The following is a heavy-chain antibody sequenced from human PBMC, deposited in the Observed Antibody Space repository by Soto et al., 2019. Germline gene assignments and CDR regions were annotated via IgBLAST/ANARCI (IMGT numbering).Heavy chain of an antibody. V-gene: IGHV4-31*03. CDR1: GGSISSGGYY. CDR2: IYYSGST. Sequence: QVQLQESGPGLVKPSQTLSLTCTVSGGSISSGGYYWSWIRQHPGKGLEWIGYIYYSGSTYYNPSLKSRVTISVDTSXXXXXXXXXXXXXXXXXXXXXXXXXXXXXXTYYYMDVWGKGTTVTVSS. J-gene: IGHJ6*03. CDR3: XXXXXXXXXXTYYYMDV.